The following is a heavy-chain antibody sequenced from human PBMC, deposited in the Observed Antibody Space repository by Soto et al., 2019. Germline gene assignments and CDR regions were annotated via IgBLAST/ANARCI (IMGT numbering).Heavy chain of an antibody. CDR2: LWYDGSNQ. D-gene: IGHD3-3*01. V-gene: IGHV3-33*01. CDR1: GFSFSSYA. CDR3: ARDINDFWSGYLY. J-gene: IGHJ4*02. Sequence: QVQLVESGGGVVQPGTSLRLSCAASGFSFSSYAMHWVRQAPGKGLEWVAALWYDGSNQNYAESVKGRFTISRDNSKRTVYLQMNSLKAEDTAVYYWARDINDFWSGYLYWGQGTLVTVSS.